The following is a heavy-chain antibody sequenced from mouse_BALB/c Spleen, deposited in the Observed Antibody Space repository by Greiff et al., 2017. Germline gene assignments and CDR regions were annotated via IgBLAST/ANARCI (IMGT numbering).Heavy chain of an antibody. D-gene: IGHD1-3*01. CDR2: ISSGGST. J-gene: IGHJ2*01. Sequence: EVQRVESGGGLVKPGGSLKLSCAASGFTFSSYAMSWVRQTPEKRLEWVASISSGGSTYYPDSVKGRFTISRDNARNILYLQMSSLRSEDTAMYYCARGGASGNYFDYWGQGTTLTVSS. CDR3: ARGGASGNYFDY. CDR1: GFTFSSYA. V-gene: IGHV5-6-5*01.